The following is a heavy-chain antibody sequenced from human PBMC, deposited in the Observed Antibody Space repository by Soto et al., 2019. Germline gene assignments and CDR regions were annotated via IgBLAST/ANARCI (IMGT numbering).Heavy chain of an antibody. CDR1: GGSISSYY. V-gene: IGHV4-59*01. CDR2: IYYSGST. J-gene: IGHJ4*02. D-gene: IGHD3-10*01. CDR3: ARENYGSGSYRFDY. Sequence: SETLSLTCTASGGSISSYYWSWIRQPPGKGLEWIGYIYYSGSTNYNPSLKSRVTISAATSKNQFSLKLSSVTAADTAVYYFARENYGSGSYRFDYWGQGTLVTVSS.